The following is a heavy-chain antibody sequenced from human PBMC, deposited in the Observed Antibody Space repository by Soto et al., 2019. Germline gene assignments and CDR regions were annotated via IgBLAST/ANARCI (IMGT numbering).Heavy chain of an antibody. V-gene: IGHV4-61*01. CDR2: IYYSGST. CDR1: GVSVSSGSYY. Sequence: SETLPLTCTVSGVSVSSGSYYLRWIRQPPGKGLEWIGYIYYSGSTNYNPSLKSRVTISVDTSKNQFSLKLSSVTAADTAVYYCARMGVKYYDSSGYYRFDYWGQGTLVTVSS. J-gene: IGHJ4*02. CDR3: ARMGVKYYDSSGYYRFDY. D-gene: IGHD3-22*01.